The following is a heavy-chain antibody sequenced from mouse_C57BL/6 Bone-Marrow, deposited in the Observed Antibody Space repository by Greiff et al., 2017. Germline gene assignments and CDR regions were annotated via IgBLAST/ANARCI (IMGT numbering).Heavy chain of an antibody. J-gene: IGHJ2*01. Sequence: QVQLQQPGAELVKPGASVKLSCKASGYTFTSYWMHWVKQRPGQGLEWIGMIHPNSGSTNYNEKFKSKATLTVDKSSSTAYMQLSSLTSEDSAVYYGASPGRYDYAYYCDYWGQGTTLTVSS. CDR3: ASPGRYDYAYYCDY. V-gene: IGHV1-64*01. CDR2: IHPNSGST. D-gene: IGHD2-4*01. CDR1: GYTFTSYW.